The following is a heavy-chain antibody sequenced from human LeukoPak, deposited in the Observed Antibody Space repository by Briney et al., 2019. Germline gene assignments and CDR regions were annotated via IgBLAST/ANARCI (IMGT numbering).Heavy chain of an antibody. J-gene: IGHJ5*02. V-gene: IGHV4-59*08. Sequence: SETLTLTCTVSGGSTSSYYWSWIRQPPGKGLEWIGYIYYGGSTNYNPSLKSRVTISVDTSKNQFSLKLSSVTAADTAVYYCARQGIAARRDNWFDPWGQGTLVTVSS. CDR1: GGSTSSYY. D-gene: IGHD6-6*01. CDR3: ARQGIAARRDNWFDP. CDR2: IYYGGST.